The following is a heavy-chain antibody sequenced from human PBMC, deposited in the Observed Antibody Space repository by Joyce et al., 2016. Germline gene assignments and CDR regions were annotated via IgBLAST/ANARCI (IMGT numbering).Heavy chain of an antibody. CDR2: IDPSDSYP. D-gene: IGHD2-15*01. CDR3: ARPRYCSGGSCLNWFDP. CDR1: GYSFTSYW. J-gene: IGHJ5*02. V-gene: IGHV5-10-1*01. Sequence: EVQLVQSGAEVKKPGESLRISCKGSGYSFTSYWINWARQMPGKGLEWMRSIDPSDSYPNSGPSFRGHGTMSADKSISTAYLQWSGLKASDTAMYYCARPRYCSGGSCLNWFDPWGQGTLVTVS.